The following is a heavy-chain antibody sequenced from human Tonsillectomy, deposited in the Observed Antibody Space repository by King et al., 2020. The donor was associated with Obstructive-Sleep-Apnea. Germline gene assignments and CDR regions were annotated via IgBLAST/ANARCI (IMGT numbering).Heavy chain of an antibody. V-gene: IGHV3-74*01. CDR2: INPDGSST. CDR3: TTLTSFSGTHV. D-gene: IGHD2/OR15-2a*01. CDR1: AFTFSTYW. J-gene: IGHJ6*02. Sequence: VQLVESGGGLVQPGGSLRLSCAASAFTFSTYWMYWVRHVPGKGLVWVSRINPDGSSTAYADSVEGRFAISRDNAKNTLFLQMDSLRAEDTAVYYCTTLTSFSGTHVWGQGTTVTVSS.